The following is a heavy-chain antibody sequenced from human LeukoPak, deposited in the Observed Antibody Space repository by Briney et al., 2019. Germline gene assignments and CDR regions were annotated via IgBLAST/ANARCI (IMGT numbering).Heavy chain of an antibody. Sequence: GGSLRLSCAASGFTFSSYGMHWVRQAPGKGLEWVAFIRYDGSNKYYADSVKGRFTISRDNSKNTLYLQMNSLRVEDTAVYYCAKDMYGSGSSWYYYYYYYMDVWGKGTTVTVSS. CDR1: GFTFSSYG. D-gene: IGHD3-10*01. V-gene: IGHV3-30*02. J-gene: IGHJ6*03. CDR3: AKDMYGSGSSWYYYYYYYMDV. CDR2: IRYDGSNK.